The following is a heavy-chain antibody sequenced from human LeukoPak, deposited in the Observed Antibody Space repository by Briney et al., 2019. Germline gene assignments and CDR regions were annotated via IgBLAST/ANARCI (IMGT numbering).Heavy chain of an antibody. V-gene: IGHV3-23*01. CDR1: GFTFSSYG. J-gene: IGHJ6*03. CDR2: ISGSGGST. Sequence: GGSLRLSCAASGFTFSSYGMSRVRQAPGKGLEWVSAISGSGGSTYYADSVKGRFTISRDNSKNTLYLQMDSLRAEDTAVYYCAKDSASGLVNYYYYMDVWGKGTTVTISS. D-gene: IGHD3/OR15-3a*01. CDR3: AKDSASGLVNYYYYMDV.